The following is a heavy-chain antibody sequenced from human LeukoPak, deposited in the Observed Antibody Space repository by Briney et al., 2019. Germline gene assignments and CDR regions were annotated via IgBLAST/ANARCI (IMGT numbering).Heavy chain of an antibody. Sequence: GGSLRLSCAASGFTVSSNYMSWVRQAPGKGLEWVSVIYSSGSTYYADSVKGRFTISRDNSKNTLYLQMNSLRAEDTAVYYCARVMYYDSSARFDYWGQGTLVTVSS. V-gene: IGHV3-66*02. J-gene: IGHJ4*02. D-gene: IGHD3-22*01. CDR3: ARVMYYDSSARFDY. CDR1: GFTVSSNY. CDR2: IYSSGST.